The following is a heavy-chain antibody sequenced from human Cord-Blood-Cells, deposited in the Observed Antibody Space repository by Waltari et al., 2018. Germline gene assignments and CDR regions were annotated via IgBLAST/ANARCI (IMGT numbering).Heavy chain of an antibody. Sequence: QVQLVQSGAEVKKPGSSVKVSCKASGGTFSSYTISWVRQAPGQGLEWMGRIIPILGIANYAQKFQGRVTITADKSTSTAYMELSSLRSEDTAVYYCARGLQQQLVGYNWFDPWGQGTLVTVSS. D-gene: IGHD6-13*01. CDR1: GGTFSSYT. J-gene: IGHJ5*02. CDR2: IIPILGIA. CDR3: ARGLQQQLVGYNWFDP. V-gene: IGHV1-69*02.